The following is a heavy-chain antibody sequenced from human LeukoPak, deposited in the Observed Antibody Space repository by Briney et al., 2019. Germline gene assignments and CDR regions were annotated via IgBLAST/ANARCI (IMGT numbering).Heavy chain of an antibody. V-gene: IGHV1-24*01. J-gene: IGHJ4*02. CDR3: ATATRGSSRKLDY. CDR2: FDPEDGET. D-gene: IGHD6-13*01. CDR1: GYTLTELS. Sequence: ASVKVSCKVSGYTLTELSMHWVRQAPGKGLEWMGGFDPEDGETIYAQKFQGRVTMTENTSTDTAYMELSSLRSEDTAVYYCATATRGSSRKLDYWGQGTLVTVSS.